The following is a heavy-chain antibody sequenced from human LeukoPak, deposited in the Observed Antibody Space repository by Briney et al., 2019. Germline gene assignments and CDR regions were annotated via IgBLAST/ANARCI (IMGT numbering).Heavy chain of an antibody. CDR3: ARNGAAAGGFACDY. V-gene: IGHV4-61*01. CDR2: IYYSGST. CDR1: GDSVSSGSSY. Sequence: SETLSLTCTVSGDSVSSGSSYWSWIRQPPGKGLDCIGYIYYSGSTNYNPSLKSRVTISVDTSKNQFSLKLSSVTAADPAVYYCARNGAAAGGFACDYWGQGTLVTVSS. D-gene: IGHD6-13*01. J-gene: IGHJ4*02.